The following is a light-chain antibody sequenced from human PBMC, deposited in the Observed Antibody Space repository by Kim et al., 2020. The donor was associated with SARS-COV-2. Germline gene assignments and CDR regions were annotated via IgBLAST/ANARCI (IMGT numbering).Light chain of an antibody. CDR1: QGVTSSD. CDR2: GAS. V-gene: IGKV3-20*01. CDR3: QKYGSTPRT. J-gene: IGKJ1*01. Sequence: PPGDRASLACRASQGVTSSDLAWYQQKPGQAPSLVMYGASSRATGIPDRVSGSGSGTDFTLTISRLEPEDFAMYYCQKYGSTPRTFGQGTKVDIK.